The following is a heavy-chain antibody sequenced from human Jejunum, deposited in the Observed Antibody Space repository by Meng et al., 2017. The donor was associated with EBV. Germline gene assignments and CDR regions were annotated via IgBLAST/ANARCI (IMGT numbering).Heavy chain of an antibody. D-gene: IGHD3-3*01. Sequence: QVQRVQSRGEGKKPGASVKVSCKVSGYSLTELSMVWVRQAPGKGLEWMGGFDPEDGETIYAQKFQGRVTMTEDTSTDTAYMELSSLRSEDTAVYYCATAHGFTIFGVAYYFDYWGQGTLVTVSS. CDR2: FDPEDGET. CDR1: GYSLTELS. V-gene: IGHV1-24*01. J-gene: IGHJ4*02. CDR3: ATAHGFTIFGVAYYFDY.